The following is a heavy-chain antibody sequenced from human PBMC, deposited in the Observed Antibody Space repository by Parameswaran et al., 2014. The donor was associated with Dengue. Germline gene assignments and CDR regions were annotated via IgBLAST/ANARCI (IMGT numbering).Heavy chain of an antibody. V-gene: IGHV6-1*01. Sequence: WIRQSPSRGLEWLGRTYYRSKWYNDYAVSVKSRITINPDTSKNQFSLQLNSVTPEDTAVYYCAREFTLGYCSGGSCYNYYYGMDVWGQGTTVTVSS. CDR3: AREFTLGYCSGGSCYNYYYGMDV. D-gene: IGHD2-15*01. CDR2: TYYRSKWYN. J-gene: IGHJ6*02.